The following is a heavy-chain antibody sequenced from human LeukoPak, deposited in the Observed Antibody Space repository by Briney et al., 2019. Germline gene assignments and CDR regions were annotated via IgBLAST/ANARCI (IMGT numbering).Heavy chain of an antibody. J-gene: IGHJ4*02. CDR1: GYTFTNYW. CDR3: ARDSDRSSIDY. V-gene: IGHV1-46*01. Sequence: ASVKVSCKASGYTFTNYWVHCVRRAPGQRLEWMGIIKPGDGTTNYAQKFQGGVTLTWDTSTSTVYMELSSLRSEDTAVYYCARDSDRSSIDYWGQGALLTVSS. D-gene: IGHD6-6*01. CDR2: IKPGDGTT.